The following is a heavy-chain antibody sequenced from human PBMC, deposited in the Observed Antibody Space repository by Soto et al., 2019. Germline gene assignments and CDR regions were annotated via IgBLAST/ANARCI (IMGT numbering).Heavy chain of an antibody. CDR3: AIFKWGDDY. D-gene: IGHD5-12*01. V-gene: IGHV1-69*02. CDR2: LIPILGLA. J-gene: IGHJ1*01. Sequence: QVQLVQSGAEVRKPGSSVKVSCQASGGTFSNSTVTWVRQAPGQGLEWMGRLIPILGLANYAKKVRGRLTIPADKSTTTAYMELRSLRSDNTAIYYGAIFKWGDDYWGQGTLVTVSS. CDR1: GGTFSNST.